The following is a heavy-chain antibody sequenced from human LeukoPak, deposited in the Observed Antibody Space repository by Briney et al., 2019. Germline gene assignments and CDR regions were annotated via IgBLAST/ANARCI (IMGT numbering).Heavy chain of an antibody. J-gene: IGHJ4*02. CDR2: ISISGSKT. V-gene: IGHV3-23*01. Sequence: GGSLRLSCAASEFDFSSHAMTWVRQAPGKGLEWVSAISISGSKTYYADSVKGRFTISRDNSKNTLYLQMNSLRAEDTAVYYCAKEGSSSWYPTIDYWGQGTLVTVSS. CDR1: EFDFSSHA. D-gene: IGHD6-13*01. CDR3: AKEGSSSWYPTIDY.